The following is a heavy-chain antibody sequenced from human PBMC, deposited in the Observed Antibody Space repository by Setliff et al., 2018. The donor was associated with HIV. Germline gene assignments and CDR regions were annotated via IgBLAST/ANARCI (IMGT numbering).Heavy chain of an antibody. CDR2: IYYSGSS. CDR1: GGSISSGYYY. J-gene: IGHJ3*02. V-gene: IGHV4-31*03. Sequence: SETLSLTCSVSGGSISSGYYYWSWIRQHPGKGLEWIGYIYYSGSSYYNPSLKSRVTISVDTSKNQFSVKLSSVTAADTAVYYCARVLNPSDAFDIWGQGTMGT. CDR3: ARVLNPSDAFDI.